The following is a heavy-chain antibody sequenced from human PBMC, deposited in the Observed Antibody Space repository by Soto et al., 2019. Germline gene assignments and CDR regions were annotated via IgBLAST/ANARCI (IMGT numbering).Heavy chain of an antibody. V-gene: IGHV3-30*04. CDR3: ARDGYSGRSDGFEI. J-gene: IGHJ3*02. D-gene: IGHD1-26*01. CDR1: GFTFGAYS. Sequence: QVQLVESGGGVVQPGRSLRLSCAASGFTFGAYSMHWVRQPPGKGLEWVAVISYDGKNERYTDPVKGRFNVSRDNSKSKMYLQMNSLRSEDTAVYYCARDGYSGRSDGFEIWGQGTMVTVSS. CDR2: ISYDGKNE.